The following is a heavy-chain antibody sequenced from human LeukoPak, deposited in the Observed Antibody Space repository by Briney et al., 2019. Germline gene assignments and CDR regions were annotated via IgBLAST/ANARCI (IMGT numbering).Heavy chain of an antibody. CDR1: GGSFSGYY. J-gene: IGHJ3*02. CDR2: INHSGST. CDR3: ARAPSAFDI. Sequence: SETLSLTCAVYGGSFSGYYWSWIRQPPGKGLEWTGEINHSGSTNYNPFLKSRVTISVDTSKNQFSLKLSSVTAADTAVYYCARAPSAFDIWGQGTMVTVSS. V-gene: IGHV4-34*01.